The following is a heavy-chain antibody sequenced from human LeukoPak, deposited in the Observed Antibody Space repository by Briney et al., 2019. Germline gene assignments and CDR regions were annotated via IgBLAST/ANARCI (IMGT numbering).Heavy chain of an antibody. CDR3: ASSLEGNFWSGYHF. CDR1: GLTVRSNY. V-gene: IGHV3-66*01. CDR2: IYSGGST. J-gene: IGHJ4*02. Sequence: PGESLRLSCAASGLTVRSNYVSWVRQAPGKGLEWVSVIYSGGSTYYADSVKGRFTISRDNSKNTLYLQMNSLRAEDTAVYYCASSLEGNFWSGYHFWGQGTLVTVSS. D-gene: IGHD3-3*01.